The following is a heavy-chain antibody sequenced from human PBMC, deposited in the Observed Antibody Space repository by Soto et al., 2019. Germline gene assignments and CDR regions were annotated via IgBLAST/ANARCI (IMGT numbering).Heavy chain of an antibody. CDR1: GYTFTSYD. J-gene: IGHJ5*02. V-gene: IGHV1-8*01. Sequence: ASVKVSCKASGYTFTSYDINWVRQATGQGLEWMGWMNPNSGNTGYAQKFQGRVTMTRNTSISTAYMELSSLRSEDTAVYYCARGGFLSSGWYHASSNWFDPWGQGTLVTVSS. CDR2: MNPNSGNT. D-gene: IGHD6-19*01. CDR3: ARGGFLSSGWYHASSNWFDP.